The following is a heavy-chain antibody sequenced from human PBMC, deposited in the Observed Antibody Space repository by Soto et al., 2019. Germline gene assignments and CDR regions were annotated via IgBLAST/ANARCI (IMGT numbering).Heavy chain of an antibody. J-gene: IGHJ4*02. Sequence: ASVKVSCKASGCTVTGYYMHWVRQAPGQGLEWMGWINPNSGGTNYAQKFQGRVTMTRDTYISTAYMELSRLRSDDTAVYYCARDASSSQDYCGKGTLGTVSS. D-gene: IGHD6-6*01. V-gene: IGHV1-2*02. CDR3: ARDASSSQDY. CDR1: GCTVTGYY. CDR2: INPNSGGT.